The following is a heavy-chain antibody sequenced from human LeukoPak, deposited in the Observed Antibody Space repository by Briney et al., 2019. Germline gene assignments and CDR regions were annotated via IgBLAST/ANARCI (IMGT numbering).Heavy chain of an antibody. D-gene: IGHD6-13*01. J-gene: IGHJ4*02. CDR3: ARGAGVAALSTLDY. Sequence: ASVKVSCKASGYTFTSYDINWVRQATGQGLEWMGWMNPNSGNTGYAQKFQGRVTMTRNTSISTAYMELSSLRSEDTAAYYCARGAGVAALSTLDYWGQGTLVTVSS. CDR2: MNPNSGNT. CDR1: GYTFTSYD. V-gene: IGHV1-8*01.